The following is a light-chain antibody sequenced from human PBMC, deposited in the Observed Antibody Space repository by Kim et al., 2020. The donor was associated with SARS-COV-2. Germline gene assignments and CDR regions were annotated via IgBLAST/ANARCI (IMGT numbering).Light chain of an antibody. CDR1: SANIGTNE. CDR3: AVWDDSLTGRI. V-gene: IGLV1-47*01. CDR2: RNN. J-gene: IGLJ2*01. Sequence: QSVLTQPPSASWTPGQRVTISCSGTSANIGTNEVHWYQHVPGRAPKVLINRNNQRPSGVPDRFSGSKYATSASLTISGVRFEDEADYYCAVWDDSLTGRIFGGGTQLTVL.